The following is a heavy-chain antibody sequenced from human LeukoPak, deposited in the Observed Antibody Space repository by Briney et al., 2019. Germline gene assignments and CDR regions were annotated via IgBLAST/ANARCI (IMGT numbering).Heavy chain of an antibody. Sequence: GGSLRLSCAASGFTFSSYAMHWVRQAPGKGLEYVSAISSNGGSTYYANSVKGRFTISRDNSKNTLYLQMGSLRAEDMAVYYCARDSGGSGSYYNVFDYWGQGTLVTVSS. CDR1: GFTFSSYA. V-gene: IGHV3-64*01. CDR2: ISSNGGST. J-gene: IGHJ4*02. CDR3: ARDSGGSGSYYNVFDY. D-gene: IGHD3-10*01.